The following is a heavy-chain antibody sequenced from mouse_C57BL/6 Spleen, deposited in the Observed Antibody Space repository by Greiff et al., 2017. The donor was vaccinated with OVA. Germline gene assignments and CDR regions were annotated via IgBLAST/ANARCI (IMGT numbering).Heavy chain of an antibody. Sequence: EVQVVESEGGLVQPGSSMKLSCTASGFTFSDYYMAWVRQVPEKGLEWVANINYDGSSTYYLDSLKSRFIISRDNAKNILYLQMSSLKSEDTATYYCARVGLPYAMDYWGQGTSVTVSS. CDR1: GFTFSDYY. CDR2: INYDGSST. D-gene: IGHD5-5*01. J-gene: IGHJ4*01. V-gene: IGHV5-16*01. CDR3: ARVGLPYAMDY.